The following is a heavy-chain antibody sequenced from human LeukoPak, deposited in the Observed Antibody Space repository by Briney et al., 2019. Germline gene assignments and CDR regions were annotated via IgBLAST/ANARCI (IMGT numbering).Heavy chain of an antibody. J-gene: IGHJ4*02. CDR1: GYSIRNGYF. Sequence: SETLSLTCDVSGYSIRNGYFWAWIRQPPGKGLEWIGTIFHSATTYYNPSLMSRVTISLDISKNQYSLKLLSVSAADTAVYYCARSYNWDYFDFWGQGSPVTVSS. CDR2: IFHSATT. CDR3: ARSYNWDYFDF. D-gene: IGHD1-20*01. V-gene: IGHV4-38-2*01.